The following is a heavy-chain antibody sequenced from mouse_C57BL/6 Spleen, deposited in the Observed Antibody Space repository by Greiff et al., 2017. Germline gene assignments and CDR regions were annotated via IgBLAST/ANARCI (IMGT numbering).Heavy chain of an antibody. J-gene: IGHJ4*01. CDR3: AKGYSVHAMDY. V-gene: IGHV5-9*01. D-gene: IGHD2-12*01. Sequence: EVHLVESGGGLVKPGGSLTLSCAASGFTFSSYTMSWVRQTPEKRLEWVATISGGGGNTYYPDRVKGRFTNARDNAKSSLYMQMRRLGSEDTAFYYCAKGYSVHAMDYWGQGTSVTVSS. CDR2: ISGGGGNT. CDR1: GFTFSSYT.